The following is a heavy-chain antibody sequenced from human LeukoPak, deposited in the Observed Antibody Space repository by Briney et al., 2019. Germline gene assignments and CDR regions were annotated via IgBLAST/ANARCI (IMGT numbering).Heavy chain of an antibody. V-gene: IGHV4-39*07. J-gene: IGHJ4*02. D-gene: IGHD3-22*01. Sequence: SETLSLTCTVSGGSISSSSYYWGWIRQPPGKGLEWIGSMYESGRTYYNPSLKSRVAISVDTSKNQFSLKLSYVTAADTAVYYCVRDSSGYYPIFDYWGQGTLVTVSS. CDR3: VRDSSGYYPIFDY. CDR1: GGSISSSSYY. CDR2: MYESGRT.